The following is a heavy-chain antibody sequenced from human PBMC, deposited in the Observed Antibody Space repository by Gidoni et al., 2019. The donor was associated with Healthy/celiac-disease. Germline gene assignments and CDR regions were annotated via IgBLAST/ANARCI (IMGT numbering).Heavy chain of an antibody. J-gene: IGHJ3*02. D-gene: IGHD4-17*01. CDR2: SIHIFDTA. CDR3: ARVPQTTVTTLHAFDI. CDR1: GVTFSSYA. Sequence: QVQLVQSGAEVQKPGTSVKVSCQPSGVTFSSYAISRVRQAPGQGLEGMGVSIHIFDTANYAQKFQGRDTMTADESTSTAYMELSSLRSEDTAVYYCARVPQTTVTTLHAFDIWGQGTMVTVSS. V-gene: IGHV1-69*01.